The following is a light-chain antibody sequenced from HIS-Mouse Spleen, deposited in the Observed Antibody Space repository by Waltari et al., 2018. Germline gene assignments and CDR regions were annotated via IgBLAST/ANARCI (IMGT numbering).Light chain of an antibody. CDR1: SSDVGGYNY. CDR3: SSYTSSSTLNWV. J-gene: IGLJ3*02. CDR2: EVS. Sequence: QPASVSGSPGQSITISCTGTSSDVGGYNYVPWYQQHPGKAPKLMIYEVSNRPSGVSNRFSGSKSGNTASLTISGLQAEDEADYYCSSYTSSSTLNWVFGGGTKLTVL. V-gene: IGLV2-14*01.